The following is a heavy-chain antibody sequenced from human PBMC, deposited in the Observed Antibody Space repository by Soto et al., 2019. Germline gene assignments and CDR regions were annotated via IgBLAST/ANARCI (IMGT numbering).Heavy chain of an antibody. Sequence: ASVNVSCKASGYTFTSYGISWVRQAPGQGLEWMGWISAYNGNTNYAQKLQGRVTMTTDTSTSTAYMELRSLRSDDTAVYYCASHITMVRGVIYYYYGMDVWGQGTTVIVSS. CDR2: ISAYNGNT. D-gene: IGHD3-10*01. J-gene: IGHJ6*02. V-gene: IGHV1-18*01. CDR3: ASHITMVRGVIYYYYGMDV. CDR1: GYTFTSYG.